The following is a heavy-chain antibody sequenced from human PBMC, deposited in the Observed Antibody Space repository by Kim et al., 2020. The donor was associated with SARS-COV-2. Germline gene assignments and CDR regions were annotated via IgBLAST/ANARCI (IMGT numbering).Heavy chain of an antibody. CDR1: GFSFRSSSDT. CDR2: ITGDSGRT. J-gene: IGHJ4*02. Sequence: GGSLRLSCTPSGFSFRSSSDTMTWVRQAPGKGWEGVSGITGDSGRTDDAESVKDRFTISRYNYKITLYLQMNSLGDEGTAVYYCVRIAFGGLLSPFDHWGERPLVSVPT. D-gene: IGHD3-10*01. CDR3: VRIAFGGLLSPFDH. V-gene: IGHV3-23*01.